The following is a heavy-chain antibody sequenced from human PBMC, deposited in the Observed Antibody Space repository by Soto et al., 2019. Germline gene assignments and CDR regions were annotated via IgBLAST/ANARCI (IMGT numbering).Heavy chain of an antibody. V-gene: IGHV4-59*12. Sequence: PSETLSLTCTVSGGSISSYYWSWIRQPPGKGLEWIGYIYYSGSTNYNPSLKSRVTISVDTSKNQFSLKLSSVTAADTAVYYCARDGLSSGPWGRWFDPWGQGTLVTVSS. J-gene: IGHJ5*02. CDR3: ARDGLSSGPWGRWFDP. D-gene: IGHD3-22*01. CDR2: IYYSGST. CDR1: GGSISSYY.